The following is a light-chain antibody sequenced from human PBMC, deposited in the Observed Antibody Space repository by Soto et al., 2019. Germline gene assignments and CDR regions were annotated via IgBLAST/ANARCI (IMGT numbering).Light chain of an antibody. J-gene: IGLJ1*01. V-gene: IGLV2-23*01. CDR2: EGS. CDR3: CSYAGSSTFV. Sequence: QSALTRPASVPGSPGQSITISCTGTSSDVGSYNLVSWYQQHPGKAPKLMIYEGSKRPSGVSNRFSGSKSGNTASLTISGLQAEDEADYYCCSYAGSSTFVFGTGTKLTVL. CDR1: SSDVGSYNL.